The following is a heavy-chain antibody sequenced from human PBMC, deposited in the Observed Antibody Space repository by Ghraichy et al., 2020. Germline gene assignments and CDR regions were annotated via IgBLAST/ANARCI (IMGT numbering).Heavy chain of an antibody. J-gene: IGHJ5*02. CDR3: ARTMVQGVIIDWFDP. D-gene: IGHD3-10*01. CDR1: GFTFKSYI. V-gene: IGHV3-21*01. CDR2: ISSSSSYI. Sequence: LSLTCAASGFTFKSYIMNWVHQAPGEGVEWVSSISSSSSYIYFADSLKGRFTISRDNAKSSLYLQMNSLRAEDTAVYYCARTMVQGVIIDWFDPWGQGTLVTVSS.